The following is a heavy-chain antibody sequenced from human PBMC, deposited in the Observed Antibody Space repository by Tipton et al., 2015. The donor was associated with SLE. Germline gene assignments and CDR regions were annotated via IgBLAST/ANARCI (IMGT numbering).Heavy chain of an antibody. CDR3: ARHRRARLESFDY. D-gene: IGHD6-19*01. V-gene: IGHV4-59*04. CDR1: GGSISSYF. CDR2: FDYSGST. J-gene: IGHJ4*02. Sequence: LRLSCTVSGGSISSYFWNWIRRPPGKGLEWIATFDYSGSTYYNPSLKSRVTISGDPSKNHFSLKLSSVTAADTALYYCARHRRARLESFDYWGQGTLVTVSS.